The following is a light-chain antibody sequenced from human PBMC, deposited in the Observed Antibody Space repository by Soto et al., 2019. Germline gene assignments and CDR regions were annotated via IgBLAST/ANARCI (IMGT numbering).Light chain of an antibody. V-gene: IGKV3-15*01. CDR2: DAS. J-gene: IGKJ4*01. CDR3: QQNNNWPPLT. CDR1: QSVSNN. Sequence: EIVVTQSPATLSVSPGERATLSCRASQSVSNNLAWYQQKPGQAPRLLIYDASTRATGIPDSFSGSGSGTEFTLTISSLQSEDFAVYYCQQNNNWPPLTFGGGTKVEFK.